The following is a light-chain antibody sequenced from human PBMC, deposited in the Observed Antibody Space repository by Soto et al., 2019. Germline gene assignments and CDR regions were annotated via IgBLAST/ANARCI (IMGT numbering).Light chain of an antibody. J-gene: IGKJ5*01. CDR3: QQYNNWPPIT. V-gene: IGKV3-15*01. Sequence: EVVMTQSPATLSVSPGERATLSCRASQSVSSNLAWYQQKPGQAPRLLIYGASTRATGIPARFSGSRSGTEFTLHISSLQSEDFAVYYCQQYNNWPPITFGQGTRLEIK. CDR1: QSVSSN. CDR2: GAS.